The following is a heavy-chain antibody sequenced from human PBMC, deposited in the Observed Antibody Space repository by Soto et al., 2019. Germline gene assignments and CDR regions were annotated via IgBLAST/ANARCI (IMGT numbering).Heavy chain of an antibody. V-gene: IGHV4-34*01. Sequence: SETLSLTCAIYGGSFSYYYCSWIRQSPGKGLEWIGEINHSGSTNYNPSLKTRVTISLDTSMNLFSLRLSSVTAADTAMYYCARAPPFYSYGMDVWGQGTTVTVSS. CDR2: INHSGST. J-gene: IGHJ6*02. CDR1: GGSFSYYY. CDR3: ARAPPFYSYGMDV.